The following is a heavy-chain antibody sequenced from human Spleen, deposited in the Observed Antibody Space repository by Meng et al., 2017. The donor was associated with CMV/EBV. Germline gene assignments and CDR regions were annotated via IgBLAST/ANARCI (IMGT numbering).Heavy chain of an antibody. D-gene: IGHD7-27*01. CDR1: GFNFDDYA. J-gene: IGHJ4*02. CDR3: AKGVNWGNGAFDY. Sequence: AASGFNFDDYAMHWVRQAPGKGLEWVSLISWDGGSTYYADSVKGRFTISRDNSKNSLYLQMNSLRAEDTALYYCAKGVNWGNGAFDYWGQGTLVTVSS. V-gene: IGHV3-43D*03. CDR2: ISWDGGST.